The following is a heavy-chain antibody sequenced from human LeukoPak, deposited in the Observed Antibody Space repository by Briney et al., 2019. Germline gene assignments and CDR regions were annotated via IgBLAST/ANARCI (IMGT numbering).Heavy chain of an antibody. J-gene: IGHJ4*02. CDR3: ARGGTYFDISGYYFY. V-gene: IGHV3-66*01. D-gene: IGHD3-22*01. Sequence: GGSLRLFCAASGFTVGSNTMRWVGQAPGKGLEGVAIIYSCGSTSYADSVKGRSTISRDNSKNTLYLHKNSLRTEDTDVYYCARGGTYFDISGYYFYWGQGTLVTVSS. CDR2: IYSCGST. CDR1: GFTVGSNT.